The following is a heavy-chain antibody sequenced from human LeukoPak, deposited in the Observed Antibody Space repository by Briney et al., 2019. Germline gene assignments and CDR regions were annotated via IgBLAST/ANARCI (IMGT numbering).Heavy chain of an antibody. CDR3: ARVGCSSTSCSWFDP. V-gene: IGHV4-59*01. CDR1: GGSISSYY. Sequence: SETLSLTCTVSGGSISSYYWSWIRQPPGKGLEWIGYIYYSGSTNYNPSLKSRVTISVDTSKNQFSLKLSSVTAADTAVYYCARVGCSSTSCSWFDPWGQGTLVIVSS. J-gene: IGHJ5*02. CDR2: IYYSGST. D-gene: IGHD2-2*01.